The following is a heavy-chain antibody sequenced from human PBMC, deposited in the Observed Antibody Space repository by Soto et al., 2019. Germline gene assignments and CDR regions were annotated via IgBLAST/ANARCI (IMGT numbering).Heavy chain of an antibody. CDR3: ALQEGYCSSTSCYSWFDP. CDR1: GYTFTSYA. CDR2: INAGNGNT. J-gene: IGHJ5*02. D-gene: IGHD2-2*01. V-gene: IGHV1-3*01. Sequence: ASVKVSFKASGYTFTSYAMHWVRQAPGQRLEWMGWINAGNGNTKYSQKFQGRVTITRDTSASTAYMELSSLRSEDTAVYYCALQEGYCSSTSCYSWFDPWGPGTLVTVSS.